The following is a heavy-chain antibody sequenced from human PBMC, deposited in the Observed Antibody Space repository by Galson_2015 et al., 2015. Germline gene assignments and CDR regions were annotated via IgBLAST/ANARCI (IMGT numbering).Heavy chain of an antibody. Sequence: ETLSLTCSVSGVSITNSYWSWIRQPPGKGLEWIGYIYSSGSTNYNPSLKSRVTISVDTSKKQLSLNLSSVTAADTAMYYCARDAGSGPGSYDCWGQGTLVTVSS. V-gene: IGHV4-59*01. CDR3: ARDAGSGPGSYDC. J-gene: IGHJ4*02. D-gene: IGHD1-26*01. CDR1: GVSITNSY. CDR2: IYSSGST.